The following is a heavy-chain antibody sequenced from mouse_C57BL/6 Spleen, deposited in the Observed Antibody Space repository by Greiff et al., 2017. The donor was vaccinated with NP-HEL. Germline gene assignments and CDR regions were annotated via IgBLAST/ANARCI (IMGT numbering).Heavy chain of an antibody. J-gene: IGHJ2*01. D-gene: IGHD4-1*01. CDR1: GFTFSDYY. V-gene: IGHV5-16*01. Sequence: EVQRVESEGGLVQPGSSMKLSCTASGFTFSDYYMAWVRQVPEKGLEWVANINYDGSSTYYLDSLKSRFIISRDNAKNILYLQMSSLKSEDTATYYCARELGLGFDYWGQGTTLTVSS. CDR3: ARELGLGFDY. CDR2: INYDGSST.